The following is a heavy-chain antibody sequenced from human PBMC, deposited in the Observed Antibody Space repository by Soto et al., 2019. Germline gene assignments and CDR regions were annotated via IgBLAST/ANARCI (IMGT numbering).Heavy chain of an antibody. D-gene: IGHD2-2*01. CDR1: GFTFSSYW. J-gene: IGHJ4*02. CDR2: IKQDGSEK. CDR3: AREGIVVVPAAKGWGSDY. V-gene: IGHV3-7*01. Sequence: GGSLRLSCAASGFTFSSYWMSWVRQAPGKGLEWVANIKQDGSEKYYVDSVKGRFTISRDNAKNSLYLQMNSLRAEDTAVYYCAREGIVVVPAAKGWGSDYWGQGTMVTVSS.